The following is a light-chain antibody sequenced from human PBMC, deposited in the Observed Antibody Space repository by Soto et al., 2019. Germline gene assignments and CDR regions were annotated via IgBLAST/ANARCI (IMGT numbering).Light chain of an antibody. CDR1: QSLLHSNGFNY. Sequence: LLTLSPLALPFTPGEPASISCRSSQSLLHSNGFNYLDWYLQKPGQAPQLLIYLGSTRASGVPDRFSGSGSGTDFTLKISRVQAEDVGVYYCMQALKTGWTCGQGTKVDIK. V-gene: IGKV2-28*01. CDR3: MQALKTGWT. CDR2: LGS. J-gene: IGKJ1*01.